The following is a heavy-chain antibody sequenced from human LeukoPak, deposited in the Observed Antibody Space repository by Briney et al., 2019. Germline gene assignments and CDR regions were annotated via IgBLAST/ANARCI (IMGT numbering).Heavy chain of an antibody. CDR3: ARLSFRGYSSGSFDY. J-gene: IGHJ4*02. V-gene: IGHV4-39*01. D-gene: IGHD6-19*01. Sequence: WEPLSLPCPSPVGPSTIGINYWGGSPPPPGKGLKGIGGFYYSGSTYYNPSLKSRVTISVDTSKNQFSLKLSSVTAADTAVYYCARLSFRGYSSGSFDYWGQGTLVTVSS. CDR1: VGPSTIGINY. CDR2: FYYSGST.